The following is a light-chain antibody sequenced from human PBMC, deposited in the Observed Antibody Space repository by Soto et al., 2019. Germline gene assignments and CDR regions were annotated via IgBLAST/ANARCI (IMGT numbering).Light chain of an antibody. CDR3: QQYDNLIT. Sequence: DIQMTQSPSSLSASVGDRVTITCQASQDISSYLNWYQQKPWKAPKLLIYDASTLQTGVPSRFSGSGSGTDFTFTISRLQDEGIANYCYQQYDNLITFGQGTRLDIK. V-gene: IGKV1-33*01. J-gene: IGKJ5*01. CDR2: DAS. CDR1: QDISSY.